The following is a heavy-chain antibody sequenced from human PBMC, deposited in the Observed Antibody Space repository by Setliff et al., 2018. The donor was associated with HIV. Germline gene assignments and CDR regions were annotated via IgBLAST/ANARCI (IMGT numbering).Heavy chain of an antibody. J-gene: IGHJ6*02. Sequence: PGGSLRLSCAASGFTFSYYSMHWVRQAPGKGLEGISFMSSYRTSMTHYADSVKGRFTVSRDNAKNSLYLQMSSLRAEDTAVYYCARERPHDYCAKKNYYGMDVWGQGTTVTVSS. CDR2: MSSYRTSMT. CDR3: ARERPHDYCAKKNYYGMDV. V-gene: IGHV3-48*01. D-gene: IGHD4-17*01. CDR1: GFTFSYYS.